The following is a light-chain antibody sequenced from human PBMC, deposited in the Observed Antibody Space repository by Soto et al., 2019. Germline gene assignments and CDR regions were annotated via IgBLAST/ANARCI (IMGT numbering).Light chain of an antibody. J-gene: IGLJ1*01. CDR2: DVS. CDR1: SSDVGGYNY. CDR3: CSYAGSYTSLYV. V-gene: IGLV2-11*01. Sequence: QSALTQPRSVSGSPGQSVTISCTGTSSDVGGYNYDSWYQQHPGKAPKLMIYDVSKRPSGVPDRFSGSKSGNTASLTISGLQAEDEADYYCCSYAGSYTSLYVFGTGTKVTVL.